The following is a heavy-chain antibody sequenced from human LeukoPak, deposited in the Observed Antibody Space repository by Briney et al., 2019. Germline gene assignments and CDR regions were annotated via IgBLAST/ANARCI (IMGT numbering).Heavy chain of an antibody. CDR1: GFTFSSYA. CDR2: ISGSGGST. D-gene: IGHD2-15*01. J-gene: IGHJ4*02. Sequence: PGGSLRLSCAASGFTFSSYAMSWVRQAPGKGLEWVSAISGSGGSTYYADSVKGRITISGGTSKNSSHLQMYTLRAEATVVYYAAKGSGASVGDFDYWGQGTLVTVSS. V-gene: IGHV3-23*01. CDR3: AKGSGASVGDFDY.